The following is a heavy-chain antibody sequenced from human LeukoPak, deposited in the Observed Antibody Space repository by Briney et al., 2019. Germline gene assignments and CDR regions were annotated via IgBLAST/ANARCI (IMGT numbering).Heavy chain of an antibody. CDR2: ISYDGSNK. V-gene: IGHV3-30*18. J-gene: IGHJ4*02. CDR3: AKDQGTYGYFDY. D-gene: IGHD1-1*01. Sequence: PGGSLRLSCAASGFTFSSYSMNWVRQAPGKGLEWVAVISYDGSNKYYADSVKGRFTISRDNSKNTLYLQMNSLRAEDTAVYYCAKDQGTYGYFDYWGQGTLVTVSS. CDR1: GFTFSSYS.